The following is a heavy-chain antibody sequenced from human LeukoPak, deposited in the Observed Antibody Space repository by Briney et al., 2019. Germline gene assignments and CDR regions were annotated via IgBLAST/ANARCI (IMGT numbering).Heavy chain of an antibody. V-gene: IGHV1-18*04. Sequence: GASVKVSCKTSGYTFTGYYIHWVRQAPGQGLEWMGWISAYNGNTNYAQKLQGRVTMTTDTSTSTAYMELRSLRSDDTAVYYCARGTYYYDSSGYCLDYWGQGTLVTVSS. D-gene: IGHD3-22*01. CDR2: ISAYNGNT. CDR3: ARGTYYYDSSGYCLDY. J-gene: IGHJ4*02. CDR1: GYTFTGYY.